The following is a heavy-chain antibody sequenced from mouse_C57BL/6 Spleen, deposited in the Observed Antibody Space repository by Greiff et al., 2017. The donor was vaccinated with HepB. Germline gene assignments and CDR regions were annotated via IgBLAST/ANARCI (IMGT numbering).Heavy chain of an antibody. CDR2: IYPGSGNT. CDR1: GYSFTSYY. J-gene: IGHJ2*01. D-gene: IGHD1-1*01. CDR3: AREDYGSPGY. Sequence: VQLQQSGPELVKPGASVKISCKASGYSFTSYYIHWVKQRPGQGLEWIGWIYPGSGNTKYNEKFKGKATLTADTSSSTAYMQLSSLTSEDSAVYYCAREDYGSPGYWGQGTTLTVSS. V-gene: IGHV1-66*01.